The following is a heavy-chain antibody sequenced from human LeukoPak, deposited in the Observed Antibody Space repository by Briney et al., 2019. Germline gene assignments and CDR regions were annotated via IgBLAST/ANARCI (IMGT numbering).Heavy chain of an antibody. CDR2: INPNSGGT. Sequence: ASVKVSCKASGYTFASYDINWVRQAPGQGLEWMGWINPNSGGTNYAQKFQGRVTMTRDTSISTAYMELSRLRSDDTAVYYCASPVAVAGFDYWGQGTLVTVSS. D-gene: IGHD6-19*01. V-gene: IGHV1-2*02. CDR1: GYTFASYD. CDR3: ASPVAVAGFDY. J-gene: IGHJ4*02.